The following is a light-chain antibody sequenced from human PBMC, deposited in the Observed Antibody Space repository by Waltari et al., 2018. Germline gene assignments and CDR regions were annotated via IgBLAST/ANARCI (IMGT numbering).Light chain of an antibody. CDR3: QGWVSRGYFGA. J-gene: IGLJ2*01. V-gene: IGLV3-21*04. CDR1: NIGSTG. CDR2: FDS. Sequence: SYVLTQPPSVSLAPGKTASISCEGNNIGSTGVHWYQQKSGQAPVLIISFDSDRTSGIPERFSGSNTGNTATLNISRVEAGDEADYYCQGWVSRGYFGAFGGGTRLTGL.